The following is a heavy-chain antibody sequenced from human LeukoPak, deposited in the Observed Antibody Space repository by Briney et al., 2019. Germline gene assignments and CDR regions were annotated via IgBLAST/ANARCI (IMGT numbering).Heavy chain of an antibody. D-gene: IGHD4-17*01. CDR1: GFTFSSYG. CDR3: AKDATVTYPVAFDI. Sequence: GGSLRLSCAASGFTFSSYGMHWVRQAPGKGLEWVAFIRYDGSNKYYADSVKGRFTISRDNSKNTLYLQMNSLRAEDTAVYYCAKDATVTYPVAFDIWGQGTMVTVSS. V-gene: IGHV3-30*02. J-gene: IGHJ3*02. CDR2: IRYDGSNK.